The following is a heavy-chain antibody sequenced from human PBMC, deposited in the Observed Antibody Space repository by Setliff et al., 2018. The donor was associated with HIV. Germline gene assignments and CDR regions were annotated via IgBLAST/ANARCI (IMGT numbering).Heavy chain of an antibody. CDR1: GGSFSSGGYY. Sequence: SETLSLTCTVSGGSFSSGGYYWSWIRQHPGKGLEWIGYIYYSGSTYNDPSLKSRITMSIDTSKNQFSLKLSSVTAADTAVYYCARTRGAGGPFDIWGQGTMVTVSS. J-gene: IGHJ3*02. V-gene: IGHV4-31*03. CDR3: ARTRGAGGPFDI. CDR2: IYYSGST. D-gene: IGHD2-8*02.